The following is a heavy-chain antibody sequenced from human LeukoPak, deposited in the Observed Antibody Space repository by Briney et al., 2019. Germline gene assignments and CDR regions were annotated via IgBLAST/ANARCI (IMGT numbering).Heavy chain of an antibody. J-gene: IGHJ6*02. CDR2: NPSRGST. Sequence: NPSRGSTTYAQKFQGRVTMTRDTSTSTVYMELSSLRTEDTAVYYCAREAVGAQPGYYGMDVWGQGTTVTVSS. V-gene: IGHV1-46*01. CDR3: AREAVGAQPGYYGMDV. D-gene: IGHD1-26*01.